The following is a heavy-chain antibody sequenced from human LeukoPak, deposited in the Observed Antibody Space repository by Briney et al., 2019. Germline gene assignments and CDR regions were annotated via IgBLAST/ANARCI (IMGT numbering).Heavy chain of an antibody. CDR3: AKVPTPIVVPAALYFDY. D-gene: IGHD2-2*01. CDR2: ISGSGGNT. V-gene: IGHV3-23*01. J-gene: IGHJ4*02. Sequence: GGSLRLSCAASGFTFSSYVTSWVRQAPGKGLEWVSAISGSGGNTYYADSVKGRFTISRDNSKNTLYLQMNSLRAEDTAVYYCAKVPTPIVVPAALYFDYWGQGTLVTVSS. CDR1: GFTFSSYV.